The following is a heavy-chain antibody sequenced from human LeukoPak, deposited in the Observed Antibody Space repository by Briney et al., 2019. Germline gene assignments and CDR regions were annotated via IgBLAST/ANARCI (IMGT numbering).Heavy chain of an antibody. V-gene: IGHV4-59*11. J-gene: IGHJ6*02. CDR3: ARDSPVTPIYYYGLDV. CDR1: GGSISSHY. Sequence: SETLSLTCTVSGGSISSHYWSWIRLPPGKGLEWIGYIYYSGSTNYNPSLKSRVTISVDRSKSQFSLRLSSVAAADTAVYYCARDSPVTPIYYYGLDVWGQGTTVTVSS. CDR2: IYYSGST. D-gene: IGHD4-17*01.